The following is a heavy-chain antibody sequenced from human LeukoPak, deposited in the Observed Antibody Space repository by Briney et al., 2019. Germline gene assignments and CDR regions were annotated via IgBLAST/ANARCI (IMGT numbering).Heavy chain of an antibody. J-gene: IGHJ4*02. CDR2: INHSGTT. CDR1: GGSFSDYY. V-gene: IGHV4-34*01. Sequence: SETLSLTCAVYGGSFSDYYWSWIRQPPGKGLEWIAEINHSGTTNYSPSLKSRVTISVDTSKNQFSLKLSSVTAADTAVYYCARDSIAARSDYFDYWGQGTLVTVSS. D-gene: IGHD6-6*01. CDR3: ARDSIAARSDYFDY.